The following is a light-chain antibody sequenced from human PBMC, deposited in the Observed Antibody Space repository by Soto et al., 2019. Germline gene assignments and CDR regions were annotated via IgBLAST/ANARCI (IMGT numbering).Light chain of an antibody. Sequence: EIVLTQSPGTLSLSPGERATLSCRASQSVSNTYLAWYQQKPGQAPMLLIYKTSSRSTGIPDRFSGSGSGTDFTLTISRLEPEDFAVYYCQQYGGSPLLTFGGGTKVEI. J-gene: IGKJ4*01. CDR3: QQYGGSPLLT. CDR2: KTS. V-gene: IGKV3-20*01. CDR1: QSVSNTY.